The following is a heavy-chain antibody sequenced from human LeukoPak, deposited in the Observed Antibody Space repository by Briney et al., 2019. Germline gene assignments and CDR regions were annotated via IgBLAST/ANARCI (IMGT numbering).Heavy chain of an antibody. CDR2: IYSDDST. Sequence: GGSLRLSCAASGFTFSSYAMSWVRQAPGKGLEWVAVIYSDDSTYYADSVKGRFTISRDNSKNTLYLQMNSLRADDTAVYYCARFSVVTPGYWGQGTLVTVSS. CDR1: GFTFSSYA. D-gene: IGHD4-23*01. CDR3: ARFSVVTPGY. J-gene: IGHJ4*02. V-gene: IGHV3-23*03.